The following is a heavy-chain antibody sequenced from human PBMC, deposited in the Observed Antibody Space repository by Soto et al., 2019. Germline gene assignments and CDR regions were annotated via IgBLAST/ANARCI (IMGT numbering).Heavy chain of an antibody. Sequence: QVQLQESGPGLVKPSETLSLACNVSGGSFGNYYWSWIRQPPGKGLEWIGYIYFGGSTNYNPSLKSRATISIDTSKHQLALRLSSVTAADSAVDYCATGLFVPDNYFYYGVDVWGHGTAITISS. CDR2: IYFGGST. J-gene: IGHJ6*02. CDR1: GGSFGNYY. CDR3: ATGLFVPDNYFYYGVDV. D-gene: IGHD2-21*01. V-gene: IGHV4-59*01.